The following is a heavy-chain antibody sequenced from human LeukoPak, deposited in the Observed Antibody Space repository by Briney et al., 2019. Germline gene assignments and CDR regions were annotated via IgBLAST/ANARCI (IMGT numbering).Heavy chain of an antibody. Sequence: GGSLKLSCAASGFTFTSYGMNWVRQAPGKGLEWVSSISSSSTYIYYAHSVKGRFTISRDNAKTSLHLQMNRLRPEGTAVYYCAGEIIAWSHFANWGRGALVTVSS. CDR2: ISSSSTYI. J-gene: IGHJ4*02. CDR1: GFTFTSYG. D-gene: IGHD2-15*01. V-gene: IGHV3-21*04. CDR3: AGEIIAWSHFAN.